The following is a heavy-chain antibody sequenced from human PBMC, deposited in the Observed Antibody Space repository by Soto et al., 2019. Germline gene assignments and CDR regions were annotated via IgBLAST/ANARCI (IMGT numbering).Heavy chain of an antibody. J-gene: IGHJ5*02. CDR2: IYYSGST. CDR1: GGSISSSSFH. CDR3: ARRERAAGTDWWFDP. Sequence: QLQLQESGPGLVKPSETLSLTCTVSGGSISSSSFHWGWIRQPPGKGLEWIGRIYYSGSTYYSPSLKSRVTISVDTSKNQFSLKLSSVTATDTAVYYCARRERAAGTDWWFDPWGPGTLVTVSS. D-gene: IGHD6-13*01. V-gene: IGHV4-39*01.